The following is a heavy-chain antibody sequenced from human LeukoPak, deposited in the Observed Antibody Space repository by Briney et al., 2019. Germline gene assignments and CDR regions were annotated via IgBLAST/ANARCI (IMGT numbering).Heavy chain of an antibody. CDR3: ARTPLRAGAYYYYMDV. CDR1: GFTFSDYY. J-gene: IGHJ6*03. D-gene: IGHD3-10*01. CDR2: ISSSGSTI. Sequence: GGSLRLSCAASGFTFSDYYMSWIRQAPGKGLEWVSYISSSGSTIYYADSVKGRFTISRDNAKNSLYLQMNSLRAEDTAVYYCARTPLRAGAYYYYMDVWGKGTTVTVSS. V-gene: IGHV3-11*04.